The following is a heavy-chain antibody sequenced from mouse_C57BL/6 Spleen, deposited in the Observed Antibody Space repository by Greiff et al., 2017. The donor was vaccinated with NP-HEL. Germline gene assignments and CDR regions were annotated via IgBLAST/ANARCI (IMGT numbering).Heavy chain of an antibody. D-gene: IGHD2-2*01. J-gene: IGHJ4*01. CDR3: AREGGYYGYDGGYAMDY. CDR1: GYTFTSYW. Sequence: QVQLKQPGAELVKPGASVKLSCKASGYTFTSYWMHWVKQRPGQGLEWIGMIHPNSGSTNYNEKFKSKATLTVDKSSSTAYMQLSSLTSEDSAVYYCAREGGYYGYDGGYAMDYWGQGTSVTVSS. CDR2: IHPNSGST. V-gene: IGHV1-64*01.